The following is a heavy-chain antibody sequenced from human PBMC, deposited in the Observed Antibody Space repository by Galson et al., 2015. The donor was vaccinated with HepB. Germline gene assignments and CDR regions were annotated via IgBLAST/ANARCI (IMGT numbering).Heavy chain of an antibody. Sequence: ETLSLTCNVSDGSIRSHCWNWTRQSPGKGLEWIGYVYYGGTTKYNPSLKSRVTMSLDTSKDQFSLNLRSVTAADTAVYYCARVVTNGDDWALDSWSQGTLVTVSS. J-gene: IGHJ4*02. V-gene: IGHV4-59*11. CDR1: DGSIRSHC. D-gene: IGHD3-9*01. CDR2: VYYGGTT. CDR3: ARVVTNGDDWALDS.